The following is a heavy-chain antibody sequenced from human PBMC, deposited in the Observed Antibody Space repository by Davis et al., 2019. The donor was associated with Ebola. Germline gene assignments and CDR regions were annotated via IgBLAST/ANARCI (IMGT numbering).Heavy chain of an antibody. CDR3: AKDPTDRVVVVAGENWSDP. CDR2: ITSLGSYI. V-gene: IGHV3-21*04. J-gene: IGHJ5*02. D-gene: IGHD2-15*01. CDR1: GLSFEYHS. Sequence: GESLKISCEASGLSFEYHSMSWVRQAPGKGLEWVSSITSLGSYIYYADSVKGRFTISRDNAQNLLFLEMNSLRAEDTAVYYCAKDPTDRVVVVAGENWSDPWGQGTLVTVSS.